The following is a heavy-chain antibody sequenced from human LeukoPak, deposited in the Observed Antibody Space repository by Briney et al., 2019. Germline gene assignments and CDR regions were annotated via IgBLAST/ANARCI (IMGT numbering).Heavy chain of an antibody. CDR1: GFSLNTGGVA. J-gene: IGHJ4*02. V-gene: IGHV2-5*02. D-gene: IGHD4-23*01. CDR3: VHRSAAWRGNSGIEYFDY. Sequence: SGPTLVKPPQTLMLTCTFSGFSLNTGGVAVGWIRQPPGKALEWLVFIYWDDEKRYSPSLKSRLTITKDTSKNQVVLTMTNMDPVDTATYYCVHRSAAWRGNSGIEYFDYWGQGILVTVSS. CDR2: IYWDDEK.